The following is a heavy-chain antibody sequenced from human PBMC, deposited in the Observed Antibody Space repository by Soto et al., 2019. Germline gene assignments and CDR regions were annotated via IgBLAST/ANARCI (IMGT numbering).Heavy chain of an antibody. D-gene: IGHD6-13*01. V-gene: IGHV1-69*12. CDR3: AGIAAAGSEGGYYGMDV. Sequence: QVQLVQSGAEVKKPGSSVKVSCKASGGTFSSYAISWVRQAPGQGLEWMGGIIPIFGTANYAQKFQGRVTITADESTSKAYMELSSLRSEDTAVYYCAGIAAAGSEGGYYGMDVWGQGTTVTVSS. CDR2: IIPIFGTA. J-gene: IGHJ6*02. CDR1: GGTFSSYA.